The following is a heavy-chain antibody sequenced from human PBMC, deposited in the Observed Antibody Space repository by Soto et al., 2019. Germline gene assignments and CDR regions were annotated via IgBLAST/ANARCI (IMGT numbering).Heavy chain of an antibody. CDR1: GFTFSNYA. V-gene: IGHV3-23*01. CDR3: AKWTGRYCSGGRCYLDDPFDF. J-gene: IGHJ4*02. Sequence: EVHLLESGGDLVQPGGSLRLSCAASGFTFSNYAMSWVRQAPGKGLDWVSGISGSAASTFYADSVKGRFTISRDNSKNTLYLQMNSLRAEDTAVYYCAKWTGRYCSGGRCYLDDPFDFGGQGTPVTVSS. CDR2: ISGSAAST. D-gene: IGHD2-15*01.